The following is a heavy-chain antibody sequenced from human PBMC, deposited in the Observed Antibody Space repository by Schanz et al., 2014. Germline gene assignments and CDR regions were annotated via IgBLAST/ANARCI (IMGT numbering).Heavy chain of an antibody. V-gene: IGHV1-46*01. CDR2: INLYGGST. Sequence: QVQLVQSGAEVKKPGASVKVSCKASGYTFTSYGISWVRQAPGQGLEWMGIINLYGGSTNYAQKFQGRVTVTRDTSTSTVYMELTSLRSEDTAVYFCARGGYSSGWYDRDIAHFDYWGQGTLVNVSS. CDR1: GYTFTSYG. J-gene: IGHJ4*02. CDR3: ARGGYSSGWYDRDIAHFDY. D-gene: IGHD6-19*01.